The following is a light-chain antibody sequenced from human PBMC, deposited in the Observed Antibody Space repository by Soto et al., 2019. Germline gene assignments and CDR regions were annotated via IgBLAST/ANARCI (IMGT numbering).Light chain of an antibody. CDR3: QQSSNIPWT. Sequence: DIQMTQSPSSLSASVGDSVTITCRTSQHVDRYLSWYQQIPGRAPKLLIYSASSLVSGVPPRFRGSASGTEFTLSISSLQREDFATYFCQQSSNIPWTFGLGTKVEMK. CDR2: SAS. CDR1: QHVDRY. V-gene: IGKV1-39*01. J-gene: IGKJ1*01.